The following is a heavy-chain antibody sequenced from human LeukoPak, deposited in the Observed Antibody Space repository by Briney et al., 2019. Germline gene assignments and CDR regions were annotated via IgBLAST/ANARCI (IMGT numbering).Heavy chain of an antibody. Sequence: ASVKVSCKASGYTFTSYGISWVRKAPGQGLEWMGWISAYNGNTNYAQKLQGRVTMTTDTSTSTAYMEPRSLRSDDTAVYYCARYFGGGRATNGFDYRGQGTLVTVSS. CDR3: ARYFGGGRATNGFDY. CDR2: ISAYNGNT. CDR1: GYTFTSYG. J-gene: IGHJ4*02. V-gene: IGHV1-18*01. D-gene: IGHD2-8*01.